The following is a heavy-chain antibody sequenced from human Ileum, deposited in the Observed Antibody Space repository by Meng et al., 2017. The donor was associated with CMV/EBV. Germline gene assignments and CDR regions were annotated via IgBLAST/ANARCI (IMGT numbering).Heavy chain of an antibody. Sequence: KTSGYSFITYVINWVRQAPGQRLEWMGWITTNTGNPTYAQDFTGRFVFSLDTSVSTTYLQINSLRTEDSAVYYCTRGDGDHSSKFDYWGQGTLVTVSS. CDR3: TRGDGDHSSKFDY. J-gene: IGHJ4*02. CDR1: GYSFITYV. CDR2: ITTNTGNP. D-gene: IGHD5-24*01. V-gene: IGHV7-4-1*02.